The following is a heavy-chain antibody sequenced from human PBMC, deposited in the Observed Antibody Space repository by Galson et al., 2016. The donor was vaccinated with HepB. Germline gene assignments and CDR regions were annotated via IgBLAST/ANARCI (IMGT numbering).Heavy chain of an antibody. V-gene: IGHV1-3*01. Sequence: SVKVSCKASGYTFTTYAMYWVRQAPGQRLEWMGWINAANGDTKYSQKLQGRGTITWDTSANTAYMELSSLRSEDTAVYYCARGHIVATVDYYHYGLDVWGQGTTVTVSS. J-gene: IGHJ6*02. D-gene: IGHD5-12*01. CDR1: GYTFTTYA. CDR3: ARGHIVATVDYYHYGLDV. CDR2: INAANGDT.